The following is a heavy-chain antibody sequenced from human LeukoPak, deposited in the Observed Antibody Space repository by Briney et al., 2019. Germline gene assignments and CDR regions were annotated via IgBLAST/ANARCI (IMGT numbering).Heavy chain of an antibody. V-gene: IGHV3-53*01. CDR3: VKSVAGTRGWFDS. J-gene: IGHJ5*01. Sequence: GGSLRLSCAASGFTVSSNFMSWVRQAPEKRLEWVSVMYSDGSTYYADSVKGRFTISRDNSKNTLYLQMNSLRADDTAVYYCVKSVAGTRGWFDSWGQGTLVIVSS. CDR2: MYSDGST. CDR1: GFTVSSNF.